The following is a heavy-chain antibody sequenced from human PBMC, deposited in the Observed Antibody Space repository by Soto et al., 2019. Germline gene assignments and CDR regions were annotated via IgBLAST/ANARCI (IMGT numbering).Heavy chain of an antibody. CDR1: GFTFSDSY. Sequence: QVQLVESGGGLVKPGGSLRLSCAASGFTFSDSYMSWIRQAPGKGLEWISYITFSGNTVYYEDSLKGRFTISRDNAKNSLYLQMTRLRAEDTAVYYCASVSWREKYGMDVWGQGTTVTVSS. D-gene: IGHD3-16*02. CDR2: ITFSGNTV. J-gene: IGHJ6*02. CDR3: ASVSWREKYGMDV. V-gene: IGHV3-11*01.